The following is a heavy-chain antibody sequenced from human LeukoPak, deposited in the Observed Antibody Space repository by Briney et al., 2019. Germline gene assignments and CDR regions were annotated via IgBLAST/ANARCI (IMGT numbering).Heavy chain of an antibody. CDR3: ATLSGWTGWFFDY. V-gene: IGHV3-23*01. CDR2: ISKSGDNL. J-gene: IGHJ4*02. CDR1: GFTFSNFA. Sequence: GGSLRLSCAASGFTFSNFAISGVPQAPGKGLEWVSPISKSGDNLYYGVSVKGRFTISIDNSKNTIYLQMNSLRVKDTAVYYCATLSGWTGWFFDYWGQGTVVTVSS. D-gene: IGHD6-19*01.